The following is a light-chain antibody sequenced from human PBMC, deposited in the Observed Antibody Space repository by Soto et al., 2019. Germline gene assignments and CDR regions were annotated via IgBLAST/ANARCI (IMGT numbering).Light chain of an antibody. J-gene: IGKJ2*01. Sequence: EIVLTQSPATLSLSPGGRATLSCRASQSVSSYLAWYQQKPGQAPRLLIYDASNRATGIPARFSGSGSGTDFTLTISSLEPEDFALYYCQQRSNWPPYTFGQGTKLEIK. CDR3: QQRSNWPPYT. CDR1: QSVSSY. V-gene: IGKV3-11*01. CDR2: DAS.